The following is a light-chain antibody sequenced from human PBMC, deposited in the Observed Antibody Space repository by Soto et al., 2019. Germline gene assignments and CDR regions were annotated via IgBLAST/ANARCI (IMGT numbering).Light chain of an antibody. J-gene: IGKJ3*01. V-gene: IGKV1-27*01. Sequence: DIQMTQSPSSLSAFVGDRVTITCRASQGISNYLAWYQQKPGRVPTLLIYAASTLRSGVPSRFSGSGSGTDFTLTISSLQPEDVASYYCQEHKTAPFIFGPGTKVDIK. CDR3: QEHKTAPFI. CDR2: AAS. CDR1: QGISNY.